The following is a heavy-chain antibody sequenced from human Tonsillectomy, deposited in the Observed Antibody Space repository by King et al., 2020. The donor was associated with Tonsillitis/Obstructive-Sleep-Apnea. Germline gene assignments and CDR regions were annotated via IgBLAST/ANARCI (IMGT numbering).Heavy chain of an antibody. CDR1: GFTVSSNY. V-gene: IGHV3-53*01. CDR2: IYSGGST. Sequence: VQLVESGGGLIQPGGSLRLSCAASGFTVSSNYMTWVRQAPGKGLEWVSVIYSGGSTYYADSVRGRFTISRDNSKNTLYLQMNSLRAEDTAVYYCARALGRGFGESFDYWGQGTLVTVSS. J-gene: IGHJ4*02. CDR3: ARALGRGFGESFDY. D-gene: IGHD3-10*01.